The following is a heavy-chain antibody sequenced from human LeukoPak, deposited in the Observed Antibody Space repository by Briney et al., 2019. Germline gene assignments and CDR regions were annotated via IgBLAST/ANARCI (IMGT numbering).Heavy chain of an antibody. CDR3: ASLGPDYGGTDTFDY. D-gene: IGHD4-23*01. CDR2: MNPNSGNT. J-gene: IGHJ4*02. Sequence: ASVKVSCKASGFTFSSYDMNWVRQATGQGLEWMGWMNPNSGNTGYAQKFQGRVTMTRDSSRSTAYMELSSLRSEDTAVYYCASLGPDYGGTDTFDYWGQGTLVTVSS. V-gene: IGHV1-8*01. CDR1: GFTFSSYD.